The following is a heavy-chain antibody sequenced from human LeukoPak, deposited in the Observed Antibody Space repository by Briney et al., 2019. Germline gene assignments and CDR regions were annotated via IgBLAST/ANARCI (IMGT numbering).Heavy chain of an antibody. CDR2: IIPIFCTA. CDR3: ARDYYYDSSGLDAFDI. D-gene: IGHD3-22*01. CDR1: GGTFSSYA. V-gene: IGHV1-69*13. Sequence: SVKVSCKASGGTFSSYAISWVRQAPGQGLEWMGGIIPIFCTANYAQKFQGRVTITADASTSTAYMEMSSLRSEDTAVYYCARDYYYDSSGLDAFDIWGQGTMVTVSS. J-gene: IGHJ3*02.